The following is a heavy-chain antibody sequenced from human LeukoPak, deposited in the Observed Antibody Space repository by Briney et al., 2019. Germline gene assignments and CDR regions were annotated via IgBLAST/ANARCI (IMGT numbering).Heavy chain of an antibody. J-gene: IGHJ4*02. CDR1: GFTFSSYS. V-gene: IGHV3-48*04. Sequence: GGSLRLSCAASGFTFSSYSMNWVRQAPGKGLEWVSYISSSGSTIYYADSVKGRFTISRDNAKNSLYLQMNSLRAEDTAVYYCARAKTSTTVIYYWGQGTLVTVSS. CDR2: ISSSGSTI. D-gene: IGHD4-17*01. CDR3: ARAKTSTTVIYY.